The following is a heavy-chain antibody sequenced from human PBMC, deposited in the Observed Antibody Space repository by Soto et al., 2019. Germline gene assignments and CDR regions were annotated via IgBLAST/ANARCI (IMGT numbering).Heavy chain of an antibody. V-gene: IGHV3-30*18. CDR3: AKDIRDIVVEYYFDY. Sequence: QVQLVESGGGVVQPGRSLRLSCAASGFTFSSYGMHWVRQAPGKGPEWVAVISYDGSNKYYVDSVKGRFTISRDNSKNTLYLQMNSLRAEDTAVYYCAKDIRDIVVEYYFDYWGQGTLVTVSS. CDR2: ISYDGSNK. D-gene: IGHD2-2*01. J-gene: IGHJ4*02. CDR1: GFTFSSYG.